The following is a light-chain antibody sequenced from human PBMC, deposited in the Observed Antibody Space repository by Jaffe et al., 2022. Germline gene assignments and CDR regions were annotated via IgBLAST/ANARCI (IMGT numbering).Light chain of an antibody. CDR3: NSRDRSGNRLV. V-gene: IGLV3-19*01. CDR2: GDN. Sequence: SSELTQDPAVSVALGQTVTITCQGDRVKFYSATWHQQRPGQAPRVVVSGDNERPSGIPDRFSASTSGNTASLTITGAQAEDEADYYCNSRDRSGNRLVFGGGTKLTVL. J-gene: IGLJ2*01. CDR1: RVKFYS.